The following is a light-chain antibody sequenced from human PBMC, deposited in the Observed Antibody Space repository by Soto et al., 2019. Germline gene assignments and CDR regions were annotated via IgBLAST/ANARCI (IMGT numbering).Light chain of an antibody. J-gene: IGLJ1*01. CDR3: CSSGGSPTYV. CDR1: SSNIGSNF. V-gene: IGLV1-47*01. CDR2: RNN. Sequence: QSVLTQPPSASGTPGQRVTISCSGSSSNIGSNFVYWYQQFPGTAPKLLIYRNNQRPSGVPDRFSGSKSGTSASLAISGLPSEDEADYYCCSSGGSPTYVFGTGTKLTVL.